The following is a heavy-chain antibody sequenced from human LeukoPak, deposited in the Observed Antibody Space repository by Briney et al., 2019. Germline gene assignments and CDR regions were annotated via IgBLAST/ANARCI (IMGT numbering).Heavy chain of an antibody. Sequence: GGSLRLSCAASGFTFSSYSMNWVRQAPGKGLEWVSSISSSSSYIYYADSVKGRFTISRDNAKNSLYLQMNSLRAEDTAVYYCARDNPDRYCSSTSCYQVYWGQGTLVTVSS. CDR3: ARDNPDRYCSSTSCYQVY. D-gene: IGHD2-2*01. CDR1: GFTFSSYS. CDR2: ISSSSSYI. J-gene: IGHJ4*02. V-gene: IGHV3-21*01.